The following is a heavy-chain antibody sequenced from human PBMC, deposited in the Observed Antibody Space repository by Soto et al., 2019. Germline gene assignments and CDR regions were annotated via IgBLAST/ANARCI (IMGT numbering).Heavy chain of an antibody. V-gene: IGHV3-23*01. Sequence: EVQLLESGGDLVQPGGSLRLSCAASGFTFSTYAMSWVRQAPGKGLEWVSTISSSGGNTYYTYSVKGRFTISRDNSKNTLYLHMNSLRAEDTAIYYCAKRPTSTGFGDPFDIWGQGTMVTVSS. CDR2: ISSSGGNT. D-gene: IGHD3-10*01. CDR1: GFTFSTYA. CDR3: AKRPTSTGFGDPFDI. J-gene: IGHJ3*02.